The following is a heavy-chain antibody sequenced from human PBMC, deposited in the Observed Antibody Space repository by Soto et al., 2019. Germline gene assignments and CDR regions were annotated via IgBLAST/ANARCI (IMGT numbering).Heavy chain of an antibody. V-gene: IGHV1-18*01. CDR3: ARSPIAAAGYFDL. Sequence: ASVKVSCKASGGTFSSYTISWVRQAPGQGLEWMGWISAYNGNTNYAQKLQGRVTMTTHTSTSTAYMELRSLRSDDTAVYYCARSPIAAAGYFDLWGRGTLVTVSS. CDR2: ISAYNGNT. J-gene: IGHJ2*01. CDR1: GGTFSSYT. D-gene: IGHD6-13*01.